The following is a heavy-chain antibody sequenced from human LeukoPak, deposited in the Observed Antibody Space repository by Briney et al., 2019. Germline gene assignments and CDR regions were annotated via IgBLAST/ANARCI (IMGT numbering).Heavy chain of an antibody. CDR2: ISSSSSTI. CDR3: ARDPDLYIAAAGGGDY. D-gene: IGHD6-13*01. V-gene: IGHV3-48*01. CDR1: GFTFSSYS. Sequence: GGSLRLSCAASGFTFSSYSMNWVRQAPGKGLEWVSYISSSSSTIYYADSVKGRFTISRDNAKNSLYLQMNSLRAEDTAVYYCARDPDLYIAAAGGGDYWGQGTLVTVSS. J-gene: IGHJ4*02.